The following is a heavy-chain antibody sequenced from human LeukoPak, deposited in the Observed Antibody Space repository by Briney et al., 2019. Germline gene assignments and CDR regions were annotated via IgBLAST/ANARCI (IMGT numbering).Heavy chain of an antibody. CDR3: ARSSIDPYIVGAPIRAFDY. Sequence: GASVKVSCKASGYTFTGYYMHWVRQAPGQGLEWMGWINPNSGGTNYAQKFQGRVTMTRDTSISTAYMELSRLRSDDTAVYYCARSSIDPYIVGAPIRAFDYWGQGTLVTVSS. CDR1: GYTFTGYY. J-gene: IGHJ4*02. D-gene: IGHD1-26*01. CDR2: INPNSGGT. V-gene: IGHV1-2*02.